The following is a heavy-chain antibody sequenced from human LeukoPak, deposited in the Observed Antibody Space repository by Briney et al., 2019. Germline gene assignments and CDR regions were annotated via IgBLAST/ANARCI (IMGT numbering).Heavy chain of an antibody. D-gene: IGHD3-9*01. CDR1: GGTFSSYA. CDR3: ARPLRYFDWLIFDY. CDR2: IIPILGIA. J-gene: IGHJ4*02. V-gene: IGHV1-69*04. Sequence: SVKVSCKASGGTFSSYAISWVRQAPGHGLEWRGRIIPILGIANYAQKFQGRVTITADTSTSTAYMELSSLRSEDTAVYYCARPLRYFDWLIFDYWGQGTLVTVSS.